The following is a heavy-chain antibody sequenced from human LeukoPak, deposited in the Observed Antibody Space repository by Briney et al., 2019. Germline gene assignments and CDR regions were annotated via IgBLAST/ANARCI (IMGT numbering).Heavy chain of an antibody. CDR3: ASSKSDYYYDSSGLLGGYFDY. J-gene: IGHJ4*02. CDR1: GGSISSSSYY. CDR2: IYYSGST. V-gene: IGHV4-39*07. D-gene: IGHD3-22*01. Sequence: SETLSLTCTVSGGSISSSSYYWGWIRQPPGKGLEWIGSIYYSGSTYYNPSLKSRVTISVDTSKNQFSLKLSSVTAADTAVYYCASSKSDYYYDSSGLLGGYFDYWGQGTLVTVSS.